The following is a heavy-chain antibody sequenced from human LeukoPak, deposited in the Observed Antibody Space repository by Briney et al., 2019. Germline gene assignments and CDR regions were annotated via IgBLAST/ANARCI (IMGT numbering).Heavy chain of an antibody. CDR2: IYYSGST. D-gene: IGHD2-15*01. CDR1: GGSFSGYY. J-gene: IGHJ5*02. V-gene: IGHV4-34*01. Sequence: SETLSLTCAVYGGSFSGYYWSWIRQPPGKGLEWIGSIYYSGSTYYNPSLKSRVTISVDTSKNQFSLKLSSVTAADTAVYYCARARGYCSGGSCYRQPRYNWFDPWGQGTLVTVSS. CDR3: ARARGYCSGGSCYRQPRYNWFDP.